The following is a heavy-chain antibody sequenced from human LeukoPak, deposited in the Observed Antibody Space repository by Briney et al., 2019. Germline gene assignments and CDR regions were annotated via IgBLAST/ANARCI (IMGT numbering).Heavy chain of an antibody. Sequence: GGSLRLSCAASGFTFSSYAMSWVRQAPGKGLEWVSAISGSGGSTYYADSVKGRFTISRDNSKNTLYLQMNSLRAEDTAVYYCANDLTDYYGSSGYYTLGYFDYWGQGTLVTVSS. CDR3: ANDLTDYYGSSGYYTLGYFDY. J-gene: IGHJ4*02. D-gene: IGHD3-22*01. CDR1: GFTFSSYA. CDR2: ISGSGGST. V-gene: IGHV3-23*01.